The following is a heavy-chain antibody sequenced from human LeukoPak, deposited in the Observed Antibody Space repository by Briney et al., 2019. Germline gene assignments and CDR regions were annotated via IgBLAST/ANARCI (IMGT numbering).Heavy chain of an antibody. CDR1: GFTFDDYG. J-gene: IGHJ4*02. CDR3: AKAARYSNTWYAY. V-gene: IGHV3-23*01. Sequence: AGGSLRLSCAASGFTFDDYGMSWVRQAPGKGLQWVSGISGNGDTTYYADSVKGRFTISRDSSKNTLYLQMNSLRAEDTAVYYCAKAARYSNTWYAYWGQGTLVTVSS. D-gene: IGHD6-13*01. CDR2: ISGNGDTT.